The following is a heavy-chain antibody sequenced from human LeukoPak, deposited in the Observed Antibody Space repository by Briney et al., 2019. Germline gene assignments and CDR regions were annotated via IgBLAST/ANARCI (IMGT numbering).Heavy chain of an antibody. CDR1: GGSFSGYY. Sequence: SETLSLTCAVYGGSFSGYYWSWIRQPPGKGLEWIGEINHSGSTNYKPSLKSRVTIPVDTSKNQFSLKLSSVTAADTAVYYCSGYCGGDCPDDAFDIWGQGTMVTVSS. D-gene: IGHD2-21*01. V-gene: IGHV4-34*01. CDR2: INHSGST. CDR3: SGYCGGDCPDDAFDI. J-gene: IGHJ3*02.